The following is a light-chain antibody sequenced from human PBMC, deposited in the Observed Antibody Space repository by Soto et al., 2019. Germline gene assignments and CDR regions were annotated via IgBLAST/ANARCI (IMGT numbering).Light chain of an antibody. CDR3: QQYDSYPLT. V-gene: IGKV1-5*03. Sequence: DIQMTQSPSTLAASVGERVTITCRASQSISSWLAWYQHKPGKAPNLLIYKTSSLESGVPSRFSGSGSGTEFTLTVSSLQPDDFAPYYCQQYDSYPLTFGGGTKVEIK. J-gene: IGKJ4*01. CDR1: QSISSW. CDR2: KTS.